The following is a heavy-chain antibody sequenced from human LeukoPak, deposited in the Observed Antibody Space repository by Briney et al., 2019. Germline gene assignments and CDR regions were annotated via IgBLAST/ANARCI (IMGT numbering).Heavy chain of an antibody. CDR2: MNPNSGNT. J-gene: IGHJ3*02. D-gene: IGHD1-26*01. CDR3: ARGSRYEWELQPYAFDI. CDR1: GYTFTSYD. V-gene: IGHV1-8*01. Sequence: GASVKVSCKASGYTFTSYDINWVRQATGQGLEWMGWMNPNSGNTGYAQKFQGRVTMTRNTSISTAYKELSSLRSEDTAVYYCARGSRYEWELQPYAFDIWGQGTMVTVSS.